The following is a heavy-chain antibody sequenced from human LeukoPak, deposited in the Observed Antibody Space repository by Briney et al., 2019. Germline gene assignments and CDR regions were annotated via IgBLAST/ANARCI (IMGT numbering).Heavy chain of an antibody. D-gene: IGHD1-26*01. Sequence: ASVKVSCKASGYTFTSYDINWVRQATGQGLEWMGWMNPNSGNTGYAQKFQGRVTMTRNTSISTAYMELSSLRSEDTAVYYCARESRIVEGDGYYIDVWGKGTTVTVSS. CDR2: MNPNSGNT. CDR3: ARESRIVEGDGYYIDV. CDR1: GYTFTSYD. J-gene: IGHJ6*03. V-gene: IGHV1-8*01.